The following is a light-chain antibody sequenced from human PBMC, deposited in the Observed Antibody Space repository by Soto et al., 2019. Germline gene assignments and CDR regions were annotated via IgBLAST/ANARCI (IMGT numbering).Light chain of an antibody. Sequence: DIVMTQSPATLSVSPGERATLSCRASQSVSSNLAWYQQKPGQAPRLLIYGASTRATGIPARFSGSGSGTEFTLTISSRQSEAFAVYYCQQYNNWPPWTFGQGTKVEIK. V-gene: IGKV3-15*01. CDR1: QSVSSN. CDR2: GAS. J-gene: IGKJ1*01. CDR3: QQYNNWPPWT.